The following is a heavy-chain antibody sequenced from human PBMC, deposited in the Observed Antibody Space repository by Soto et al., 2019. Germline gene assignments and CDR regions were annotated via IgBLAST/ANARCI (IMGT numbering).Heavy chain of an antibody. CDR2: VYYTGST. D-gene: IGHD6-19*01. V-gene: IGHV4-59*01. CDR1: GGSISGSY. CDR3: ARSVAVPGAHIDY. J-gene: IGHJ4*02. Sequence: SETLSLTCSISGGSISGSYWSWIRQSPGKGLEWLGYVYYTGSTNYSPSLRSRVSISVDTSKNEFSLRLSSVTAADTAVYFCARSVAVPGAHIDYWGQGTQVTVSS.